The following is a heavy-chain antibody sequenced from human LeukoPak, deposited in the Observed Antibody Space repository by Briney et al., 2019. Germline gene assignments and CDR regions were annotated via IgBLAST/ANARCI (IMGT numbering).Heavy chain of an antibody. J-gene: IGHJ3*02. CDR1: GYTFTSYG. CDR3: ARDEGKNKWNAFDI. D-gene: IGHD1-20*01. CDR2: ISAYNGNT. V-gene: IGHV1-18*01. Sequence: ASVKVSCKASGYTFTSYGISWVRQAPGQGLEWMGWISAYNGNTNYAQKLQGRVTMTTDTSTSTAYMELRSLRSDDTAVYYCARDEGKNKWNAFDIWGQGTMVTVSS.